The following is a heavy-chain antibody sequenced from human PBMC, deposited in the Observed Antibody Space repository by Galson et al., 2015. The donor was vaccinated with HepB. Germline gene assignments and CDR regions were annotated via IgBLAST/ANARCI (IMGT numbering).Heavy chain of an antibody. Sequence: SVKVSCKASGYTFTSYAMHWVRQAPGQRLEWMGIINPSGGSTSYAQKFQGRVTMTRDTSTSTVYMELSSLRSEDTAVYYCARATSRGSSSWFGLRGYFDYWGQGTLVTVSS. J-gene: IGHJ4*02. V-gene: IGHV1-46*01. CDR3: ARATSRGSSSWFGLRGYFDY. CDR1: GYTFTSYA. D-gene: IGHD6-13*01. CDR2: INPSGGST.